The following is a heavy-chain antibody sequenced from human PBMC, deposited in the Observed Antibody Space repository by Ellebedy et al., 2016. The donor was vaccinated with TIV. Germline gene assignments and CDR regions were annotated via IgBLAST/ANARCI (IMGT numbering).Heavy chain of an antibody. CDR3: ARLYDSSGYGDDY. Sequence: ASVKVSCKGSGYTFTSYAMHSVRQAPGQRLEWMGWINAGNGNTKYSQKFQGRVTITRDTSASTAYMELSSLRSEDTAVYYCARLYDSSGYGDDYWGQGTLVTVSS. J-gene: IGHJ4*02. V-gene: IGHV1-3*01. CDR2: INAGNGNT. CDR1: GYTFTSYA. D-gene: IGHD3-22*01.